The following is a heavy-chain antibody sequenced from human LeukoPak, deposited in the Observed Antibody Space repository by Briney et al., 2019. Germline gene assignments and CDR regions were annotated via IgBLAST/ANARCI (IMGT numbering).Heavy chain of an antibody. CDR1: GFTFGSYG. CDR3: AKDRCSNGIGCYYYYMDV. CDR2: IQYEVSND. D-gene: IGHD2-8*01. J-gene: IGHJ6*03. V-gene: IGHV3-30*02. Sequence: GGCLRLSCAAAGFTFGSYGMDWVRQAPGKGLEWVGYIQYEVSNDQYADSVKGRFSISRDSSKNILYLQMNSLRAEETTISYCAKDRCSNGIGCYYYYMDVWGKGTTVTISS.